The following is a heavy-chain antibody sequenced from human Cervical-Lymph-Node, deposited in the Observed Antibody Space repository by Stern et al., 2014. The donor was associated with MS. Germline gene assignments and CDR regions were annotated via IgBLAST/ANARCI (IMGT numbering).Heavy chain of an antibody. J-gene: IGHJ3*01. CDR2: IYYSGST. Sequence: QLQLQESGPGLVELSQTLSLTCIVSDDSINSGNYYWSWIRQHPGKGLEWIGYIYYSGSTYYNLSLKSRVTISIDPSEKQFSLKLNSVTAADTAVYYCARTPGYCSGISCYTDAFDVWGQGAVVTVTS. CDR3: ARTPGYCSGISCYTDAFDV. V-gene: IGHV4-31*03. D-gene: IGHD2-2*02. CDR1: DDSINSGNYY.